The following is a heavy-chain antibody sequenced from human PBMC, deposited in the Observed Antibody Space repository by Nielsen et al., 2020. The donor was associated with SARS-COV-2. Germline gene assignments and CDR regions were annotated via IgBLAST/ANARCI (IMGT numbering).Heavy chain of an antibody. Sequence: GALRLPWATSGINFKTSCMHWGRPAPGKGAGGGAFIPLGGTKKQYIDSVKDRFAISRDNSKSTLYLQMNSLRPEDTAVYYCAKVHSTGFNWFDPWGQGTLVTVSS. CDR2: IPLGGTKK. CDR1: GINFKTSC. CDR3: AKVHSTGFNWFDP. V-gene: IGHV3-30*02. J-gene: IGHJ5*02. D-gene: IGHD3-9*01.